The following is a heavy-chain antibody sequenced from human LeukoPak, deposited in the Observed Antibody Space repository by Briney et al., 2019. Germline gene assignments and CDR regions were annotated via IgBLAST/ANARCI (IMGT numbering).Heavy chain of an antibody. CDR2: IYPSDSDT. Sequence: GEALQISCKGSGYSFFTNWIGWVRQMPGKGLEWMGIIYPSDSDTRYNPSFQGQVTISADRSISTTSLQWRSLKASDTATYYCARLSPGVGATAEYWGQGTLVTVSS. CDR3: ARLSPGVGATAEY. CDR1: GYSFFTNW. J-gene: IGHJ4*02. V-gene: IGHV5-51*01. D-gene: IGHD1-26*01.